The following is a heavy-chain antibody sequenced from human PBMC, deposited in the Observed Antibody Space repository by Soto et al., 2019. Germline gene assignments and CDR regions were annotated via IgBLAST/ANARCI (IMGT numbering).Heavy chain of an antibody. CDR3: ARVYGDYVPFFDY. CDR1: GFTFSDYY. CDR2: ISSSSSYT. D-gene: IGHD4-17*01. V-gene: IGHV3-11*06. J-gene: IGHJ4*02. Sequence: GGSLRLSCAASGFTFSDYYMSWIRQAPGKGLEWVSYISSSSSYTNYADSVKGRFTISRDNAKNSLYLQMNSLRAEDTAVYYCARVYGDYVPFFDYWGQGTLVTVSS.